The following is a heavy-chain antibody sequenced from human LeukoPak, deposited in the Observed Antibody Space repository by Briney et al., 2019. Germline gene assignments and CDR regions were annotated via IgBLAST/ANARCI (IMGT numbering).Heavy chain of an antibody. CDR2: ITTAGGTT. J-gene: IGHJ5*02. V-gene: IGHV3-23*01. D-gene: IGHD3-10*01. CDR1: GFTFSRYV. Sequence: TGGSLRLSCVGSGFTFSRYVMNWVRQAPGKGLECISTITTAGGTTYYTDSVKGRFTISRDNSKDTLYLQMDSLRAEDTAVYYCATNILVRDIINWFDPWGQGTLVTVSS. CDR3: ATNILVRDIINWFDP.